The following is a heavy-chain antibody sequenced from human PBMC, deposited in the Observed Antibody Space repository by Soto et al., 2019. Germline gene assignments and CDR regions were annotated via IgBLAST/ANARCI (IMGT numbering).Heavy chain of an antibody. Sequence: SETLSLTCAVSGGSITSGNSYSWSWIRQPAGKGLEWIGSISHTGSTSYNPSLKSRVTMSVDKSKNQFSLKLSSVTAADMGVYYCGRAVATYFGTSFDTWGQGILDTVSS. CDR3: GRAVATYFGTSFDT. V-gene: IGHV4-30-2*01. D-gene: IGHD2-15*01. CDR2: ISHTGST. J-gene: IGHJ5*02. CDR1: GGSITSGNSYS.